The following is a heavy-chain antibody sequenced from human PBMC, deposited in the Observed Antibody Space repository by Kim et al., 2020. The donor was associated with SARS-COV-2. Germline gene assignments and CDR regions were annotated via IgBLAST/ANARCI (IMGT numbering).Heavy chain of an antibody. Sequence: SETLSLTCTVSGGSISSSSYYWGWIRQPPGKGLEWIGSIYYSGSTYYNPSLKSRVTISVDTSKNQFSLKLSSVTAADTAVYYCARHVGYCSGGSCYSGGFDYWGQGTLVTVSS. D-gene: IGHD2-15*01. CDR3: ARHVGYCSGGSCYSGGFDY. CDR1: GGSISSSSYY. V-gene: IGHV4-39*01. CDR2: IYYSGST. J-gene: IGHJ4*02.